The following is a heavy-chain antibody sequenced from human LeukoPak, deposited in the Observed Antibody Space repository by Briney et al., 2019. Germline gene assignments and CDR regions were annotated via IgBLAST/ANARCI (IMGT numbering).Heavy chain of an antibody. J-gene: IGHJ6*03. CDR2: IYYSGST. CDR3: ARVFDGSSHYYYYYMDV. Sequence: SETLSLTCAVSGGSISSGGYSWSWIRQPPGKGLEWIGYIYYSGSTYYNPSLKSRVTISVDTSKNQFSLKLSSVTAADTAVYYCARVFDGSSHYYYYYMDVWGKGTTVTVSS. V-gene: IGHV4-30-4*07. CDR1: GGSISSGGYS. D-gene: IGHD2-15*01.